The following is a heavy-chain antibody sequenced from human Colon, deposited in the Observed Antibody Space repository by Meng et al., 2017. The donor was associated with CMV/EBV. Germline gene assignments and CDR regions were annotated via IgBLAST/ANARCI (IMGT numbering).Heavy chain of an antibody. D-gene: IGHD1-26*01. J-gene: IGHJ4*02. CDR2: LLHTNGAT. CDR1: GYTLTTHH. Sequence: SCKASGYTLTTHHVHWVRQAPGQRPEWNGVLLHTNGATKIARSFQGRVIVTRETSTSTIYVDLSSLGTEDTAVYYCATEIPGSIDFNFWGQGTLVTVSS. CDR3: ATEIPGSIDFNF. V-gene: IGHV1-46*01.